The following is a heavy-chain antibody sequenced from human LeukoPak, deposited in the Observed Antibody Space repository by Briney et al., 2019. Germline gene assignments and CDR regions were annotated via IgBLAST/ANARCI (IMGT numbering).Heavy chain of an antibody. CDR3: AGNIFPSDAFDI. CDR1: GFTFSNYA. J-gene: IGHJ3*02. Sequence: QPGGSLRLSCAASGFTFSNYAMTWVRQAPGKGLEWVSTISDSGGSTDYADSVKGRFTISRDNSKNTLYLQMNSLRAEDTAVYYCAGNIFPSDAFDIWGQGTMVTVSS. CDR2: ISDSGGST. V-gene: IGHV3-23*01.